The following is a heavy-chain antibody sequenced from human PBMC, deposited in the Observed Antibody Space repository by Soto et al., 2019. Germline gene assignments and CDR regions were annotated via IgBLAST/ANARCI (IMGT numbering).Heavy chain of an antibody. CDR2: IIPIFGTA. D-gene: IGHD5-12*01. CDR3: ARVIEMATISDAFDI. J-gene: IGHJ3*02. CDR1: GGTFSSYA. Sequence: QVQLVQSGAEVKKPGSSVKVSCKASGGTFSSYAISWVRQAPGQGLEWMGGIIPIFGTANYAQKFQGRVRRTAEESTSTAYMELSSLRSEDTAVYYCARVIEMATISDAFDIWGQGTMVTVSS. V-gene: IGHV1-69*12.